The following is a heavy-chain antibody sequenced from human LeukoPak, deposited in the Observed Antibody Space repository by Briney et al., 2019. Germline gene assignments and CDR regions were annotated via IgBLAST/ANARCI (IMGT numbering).Heavy chain of an antibody. CDR1: GFTFSSYA. D-gene: IGHD1-1*01. CDR2: ISYDGSNK. Sequence: PGRSLRLSCAASGFTFSSYAMHWVRQAPGKGLEWVAVISYDGSNKYYADSVKGRFTISRDTSRNTLYPQMNSLRAEDTALYYCAKGGEYIGGQGTLVTVSS. CDR3: AKGGEYI. J-gene: IGHJ4*02. V-gene: IGHV3-30-3*01.